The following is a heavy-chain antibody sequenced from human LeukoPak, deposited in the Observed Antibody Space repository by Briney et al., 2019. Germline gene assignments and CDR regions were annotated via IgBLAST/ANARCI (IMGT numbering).Heavy chain of an antibody. CDR1: GFTFSSYG. D-gene: IGHD1-26*01. J-gene: IGHJ6*02. Sequence: GRSLRLSCAASGFTFSSYGMHWVRQAPGMGLEWVAVISYDGSNKYYADSVKGRFTISRDNSKNTLYLQMNSLRAEDTAVYYCAKDRLIVGAHYYYYYYGMDVWGQGTTVTVSS. CDR2: ISYDGSNK. V-gene: IGHV3-30*18. CDR3: AKDRLIVGAHYYYYYYGMDV.